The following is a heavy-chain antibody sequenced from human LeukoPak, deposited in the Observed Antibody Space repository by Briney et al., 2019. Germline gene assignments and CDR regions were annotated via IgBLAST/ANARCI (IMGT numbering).Heavy chain of an antibody. D-gene: IGHD3-10*01. Sequence: SETLSLTCTVSGYSISSGYYWGWIRQPPGKGLEWIGSIYHSGSTYYNPSLKSRVTISVDTSKNQFSLQLNSVTPEDTAVYYCTRGIRAFTRGSAFDIWGQGTMVTVSS. CDR3: TRGIRAFTRGSAFDI. J-gene: IGHJ3*02. CDR2: IYHSGST. V-gene: IGHV4-38-2*02. CDR1: GYSISSGYY.